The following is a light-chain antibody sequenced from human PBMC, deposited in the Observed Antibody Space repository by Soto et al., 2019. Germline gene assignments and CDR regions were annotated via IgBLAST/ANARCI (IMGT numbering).Light chain of an antibody. CDR3: SSYTISNTYV. CDR1: SSDVGHYNY. J-gene: IGLJ1*01. CDR2: DVS. Sequence: VLTQPASVSGSPGQSITISCAGTSSDVGHYNYVSWYQQHPGKAPKLLIYDVSNRPSGVSDRFSGSKSGNTASLTISGLQAEDESDYYCSSYTISNTYVFGTGTKVTVL. V-gene: IGLV2-14*01.